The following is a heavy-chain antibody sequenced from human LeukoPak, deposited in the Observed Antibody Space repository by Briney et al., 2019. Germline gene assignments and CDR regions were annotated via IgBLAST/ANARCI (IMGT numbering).Heavy chain of an antibody. J-gene: IGHJ6*02. D-gene: IGHD3-22*01. V-gene: IGHV3-66*01. CDR2: IYSGGST. CDR3: ARAPSTGSGYLDYYYYGMDV. CDR1: GFTVSSNY. Sequence: GGSLRLSCAASGFTVSSNYMSWVRQAPGKGLEWVSVIYSGGSTYYADSGKGRFTISRDNSKNTLYLQMNSLRAEDTAVYYCARAPSTGSGYLDYYYYGMDVWGQGTTVTVSS.